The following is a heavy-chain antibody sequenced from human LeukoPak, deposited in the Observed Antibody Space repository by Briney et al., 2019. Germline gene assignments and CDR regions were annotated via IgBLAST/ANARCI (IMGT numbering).Heavy chain of an antibody. D-gene: IGHD5-24*01. Sequence: ASVKVSCKASGYTFTNYGISWVRQAPGQGLDWMAWISTYNGNTNYVQKLQGRVTMTTDTSTSTAYMGLRSLRSDDTAVYYCARGNVEMATILVRFDPWGQGTLVTVPS. V-gene: IGHV1-18*01. J-gene: IGHJ5*02. CDR3: ARGNVEMATILVRFDP. CDR1: GYTFTNYG. CDR2: ISTYNGNT.